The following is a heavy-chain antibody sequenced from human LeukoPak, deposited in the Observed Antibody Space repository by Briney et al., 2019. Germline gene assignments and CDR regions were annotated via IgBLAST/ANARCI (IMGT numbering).Heavy chain of an antibody. Sequence: GGSLRLSCAGSGFTFSSYAMSWVRQAPGKGLEWVSVISGSGTSTYYADSVKGWFTISRDNPKNTLYLQMNSLRAEDTAVYYCAKDRRTTSGWEYFQHWGQGTLVTVSS. D-gene: IGHD6-19*01. CDR2: ISGSGTST. V-gene: IGHV3-23*01. CDR1: GFTFSSYA. J-gene: IGHJ1*01. CDR3: AKDRRTTSGWEYFQH.